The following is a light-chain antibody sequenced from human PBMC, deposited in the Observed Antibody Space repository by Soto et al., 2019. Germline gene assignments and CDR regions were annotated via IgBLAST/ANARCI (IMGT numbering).Light chain of an antibody. V-gene: IGKV1-5*01. J-gene: IGKJ1*01. CDR3: QQYNSYSRT. Sequence: DIQMTQSPSTLSASLGDRVTITCRASQSISSWLAWYQQKPGKAPKLLIYDASSLESGVPSRFSGSGSGTEFTLTVSSLQPDDFATYYCQQYNSYSRTFGQGTNVDIK. CDR1: QSISSW. CDR2: DAS.